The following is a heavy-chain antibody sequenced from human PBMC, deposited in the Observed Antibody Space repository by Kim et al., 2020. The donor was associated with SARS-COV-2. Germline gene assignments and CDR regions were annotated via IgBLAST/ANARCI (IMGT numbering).Heavy chain of an antibody. CDR2: NGGGPT. Sequence: NGGGPTTYADSVKGRFTITRDNAKNTVYLQLNSLRFDDTAVDYCVRGMPSYWGQGALVTVSS. CDR3: VRGMPSY. D-gene: IGHD2-2*01. V-gene: IGHV3-74*01. J-gene: IGHJ4*02.